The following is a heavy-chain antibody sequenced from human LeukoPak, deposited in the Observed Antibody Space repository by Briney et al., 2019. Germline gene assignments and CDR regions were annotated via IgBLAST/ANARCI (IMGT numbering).Heavy chain of an antibody. J-gene: IGHJ4*02. V-gene: IGHV3-7*04. CDR3: TRGTKFGD. Sequence: GGSLRLSCAASGFTFTSYWMSWVRQAPGKGLEWVANIKEGGSDKYYVDSVKGRFTISRDNAKNSLYLQMNSLRVEDTAIYYCTRGTKFGDWGQGTLVTVSS. CDR2: IKEGGSDK. D-gene: IGHD3-10*02. CDR1: GFTFTSYW.